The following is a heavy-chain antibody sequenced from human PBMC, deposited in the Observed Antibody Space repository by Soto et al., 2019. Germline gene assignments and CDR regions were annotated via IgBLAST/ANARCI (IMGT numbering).Heavy chain of an antibody. J-gene: IGHJ4*02. V-gene: IGHV3-23*01. CDR2: ISGSGGST. Sequence: EVQLLESGGGLVQPGGSLRLSCAASGFTFSSYAMSWVRQAPGKGLEWVSAISGSGGSTYYADSVKGRFTISRDNSKNTLDLQMNSLRAEDTAVYYCAKNPGHRSGWKDPSFDYWGQGTLVTVSS. D-gene: IGHD6-19*01. CDR3: AKNPGHRSGWKDPSFDY. CDR1: GFTFSSYA.